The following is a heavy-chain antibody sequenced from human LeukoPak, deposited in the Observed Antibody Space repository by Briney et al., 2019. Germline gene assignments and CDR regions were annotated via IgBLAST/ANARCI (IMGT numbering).Heavy chain of an antibody. Sequence: PSETLSLTCTVSGYSISSGYYWGWIRQPPGKGLEWIGSIYHSGSTYYNPSLKSRVTISVDTSKNQFSLKLSSVTAADTAVYYCARHSRIGIAASGNNWFDPWGQGTLVTVSS. V-gene: IGHV4-38-2*02. CDR3: ARHSRIGIAASGNNWFDP. D-gene: IGHD6-13*01. J-gene: IGHJ5*02. CDR2: IYHSGST. CDR1: GYSISSGYY.